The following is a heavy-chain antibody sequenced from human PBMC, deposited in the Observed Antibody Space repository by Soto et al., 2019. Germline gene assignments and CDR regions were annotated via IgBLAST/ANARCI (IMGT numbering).Heavy chain of an antibody. D-gene: IGHD6-19*01. J-gene: IGHJ4*02. CDR3: ARARSIISGWYVIDY. CDR2: IYYSGST. V-gene: IGHV4-59*01. Sequence: PSETLSLTCTVSGGCISSYYWSWIRQPPGKGLEWIGYIYYSGSTNYNPSLKSRVTISVDTSKNQFSLKLSSVTAADTAVYYCARARSIISGWYVIDYWGQGSLVTVSS. CDR1: GGCISSYY.